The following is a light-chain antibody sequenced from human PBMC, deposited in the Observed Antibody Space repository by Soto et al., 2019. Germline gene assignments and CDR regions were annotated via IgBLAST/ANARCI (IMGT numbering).Light chain of an antibody. Sequence: QSALTQPASVSGSPGQSITISCTGTNNDIGGYNFVSWYQQHPGKAPKLLIYEVINRPSGVSNRSSGSKSGNTASLSISGLQAEDEADYYCNSYTSSATRVFGGGTKLTVL. V-gene: IGLV2-14*01. J-gene: IGLJ3*02. CDR3: NSYTSSATRV. CDR1: NNDIGGYNF. CDR2: EVI.